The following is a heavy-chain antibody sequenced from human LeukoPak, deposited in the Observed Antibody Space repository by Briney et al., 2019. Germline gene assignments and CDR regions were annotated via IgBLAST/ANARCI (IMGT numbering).Heavy chain of an antibody. CDR3: ARDPHDSSGWAYFVY. CDR2: IIPIFGTA. V-gene: IGHV1-69*13. D-gene: IGHD6-19*01. CDR1: GGAFSSYA. J-gene: IGHJ4*02. Sequence: SVKVSCKASGGAFSSYATSWVRQAPGQGLEWMGGIIPIFGTANYAQKFQGRVTITADESTSTAYMELSSLRSEDTAVYYCARDPHDSSGWAYFVYWGQGTLVTVSS.